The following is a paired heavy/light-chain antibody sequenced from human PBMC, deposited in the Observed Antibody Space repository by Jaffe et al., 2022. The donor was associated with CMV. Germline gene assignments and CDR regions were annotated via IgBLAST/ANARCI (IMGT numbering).Heavy chain of an antibody. CDR2: IHDSDT. Sequence: QVQLQESGPGLVKPSETLSLTCTVSGGSISNYYWSWVRQPPGKGLEWIGYIHDSDTHYNPSLKSRVTISTDTSKNQFSLKMRSVTAADTALYYCAIEATRGWFDPWGQGTLVIVSS. CDR1: GGSISNYY. J-gene: IGHJ5*02. D-gene: IGHD3-10*01. CDR3: AIEATRGWFDP. V-gene: IGHV4-59*01.
Light chain of an antibody. CDR3: QQFNSYPRT. V-gene: IGKV1-9*01. J-gene: IGKJ1*01. CDR1: QGISSY. Sequence: DIQLTQSPSFLSASLGDRVTITCRASQGISSYLAWYQQKLGKAPKLLIDAASTLQSGVPSRFSGSGSGTEFTLTISSLQPEDFATYYCQQFNSYPRTFGQGTKVEIK. CDR2: AAS.